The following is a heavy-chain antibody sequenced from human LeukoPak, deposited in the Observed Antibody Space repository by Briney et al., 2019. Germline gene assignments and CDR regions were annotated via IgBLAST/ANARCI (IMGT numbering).Heavy chain of an antibody. Sequence: SETLSLTCTVSGGSISSYYWSWIRQPPGKGLEWIGYIYYSGSTNYNPSLKSRVTISVDTSKNQFSLKLSSVTAADTAVYYCAREGLGLAAAGIGGGVWGKGTTVTVSS. CDR3: AREGLGLAAAGIGGGV. CDR2: IYYSGST. CDR1: GGSISSYY. D-gene: IGHD6-13*01. J-gene: IGHJ6*04. V-gene: IGHV4-59*01.